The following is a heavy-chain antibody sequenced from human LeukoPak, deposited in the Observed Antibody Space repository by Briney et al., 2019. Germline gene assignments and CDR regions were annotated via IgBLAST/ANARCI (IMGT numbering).Heavy chain of an antibody. D-gene: IGHD3-9*01. V-gene: IGHV3-48*03. CDR1: GFPFSSYE. Sequence: GGPLRLSRAASGFPFSSYEMTGVRQARGKGLEGVSYISRSGRTIYYADSVKGRFTISRDNAKNSLYLQMNSLRAEDTAVYYCARVRGGFDGQDRPDYYFDYWGQGTLVTVSS. J-gene: IGHJ4*02. CDR3: ARVRGGFDGQDRPDYYFDY. CDR2: ISRSGRTI.